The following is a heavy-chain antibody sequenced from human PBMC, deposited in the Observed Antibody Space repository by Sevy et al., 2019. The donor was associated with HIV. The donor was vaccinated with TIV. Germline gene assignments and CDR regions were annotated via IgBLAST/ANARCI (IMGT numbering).Heavy chain of an antibody. CDR3: ARVPTYYYGSATYFDY. CDR1: GYTFASNG. Sequence: ASVKVFCKASGYTFASNGICWVRQAPGQGLEWMGWIGIYNGNAKSAQKFQGRVTMTTDTSTSTAYMELGSLRSDDTAVCYCARVPTYYYGSATYFDYRGQGTLVTVSS. CDR2: IGIYNGNA. V-gene: IGHV1-18*01. D-gene: IGHD3-10*01. J-gene: IGHJ4*02.